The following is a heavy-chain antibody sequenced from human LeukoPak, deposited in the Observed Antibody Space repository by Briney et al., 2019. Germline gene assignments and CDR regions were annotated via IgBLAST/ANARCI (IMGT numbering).Heavy chain of an antibody. J-gene: IGHJ4*02. CDR2: IWYDGSNK. CDR1: GFTFSSYG. V-gene: IGHV3-33*01. D-gene: IGHD5-18*01. CDR3: ARVKRGYSYGPFDY. Sequence: PGGSLRLSCAASGFTFSSYGMHWVRQAPGKGLEWVAVIWYDGSNKYYADSVKGRFTISRDNSKNTLYLQMNSLRAEGTAVYYCARVKRGYSYGPFDYWGQGTLVTVSS.